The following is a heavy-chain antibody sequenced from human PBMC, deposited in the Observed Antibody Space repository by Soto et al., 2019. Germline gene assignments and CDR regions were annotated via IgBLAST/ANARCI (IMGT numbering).Heavy chain of an antibody. CDR2: INHSGST. J-gene: IGHJ6*02. CDR3: ARGRGMGYGSGSYYYGMDV. CDR1: GGSFSGYY. Sequence: SETLSLTCAVYGGSFSGYYWSWIRQPPGKGLEWIGEINHSGSTNYNPSLKSRVTISVDTSKNQFSLKLSSVTAADTAVYYCARGRGMGYGSGSYYYGMDVWGQGTTVTVSS. D-gene: IGHD3-10*01. V-gene: IGHV4-34*01.